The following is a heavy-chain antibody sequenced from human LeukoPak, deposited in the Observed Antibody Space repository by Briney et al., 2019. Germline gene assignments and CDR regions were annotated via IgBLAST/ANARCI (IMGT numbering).Heavy chain of an antibody. Sequence: PGRSLRLSCAASGFTFSSYAMHWVRQAPGKGLEWVAVISYDGSNKYYADPVKGRFTISRDNSKNTLYLQMNSLRAEDTAVYYCARDRGRDFDWLPYNWFDPWGQGTLVTVSS. V-gene: IGHV3-30-3*01. CDR3: ARDRGRDFDWLPYNWFDP. D-gene: IGHD3-9*01. CDR1: GFTFSSYA. J-gene: IGHJ5*02. CDR2: ISYDGSNK.